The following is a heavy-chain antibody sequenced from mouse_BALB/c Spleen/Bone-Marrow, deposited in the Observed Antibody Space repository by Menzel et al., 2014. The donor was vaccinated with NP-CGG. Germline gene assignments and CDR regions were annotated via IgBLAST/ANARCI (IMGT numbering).Heavy chain of an antibody. Sequence: LQESGAELVRPGTSVKVSCKASGYAFTDYLMEWLKQRPGQGLEWIGVINPGSGSTNYNEKFKDKATLNADKSSSTAYMQLSSLTSDDSAVYFCARYDGYFDYWGQGTILTVSS. CDR2: INPGSGST. J-gene: IGHJ2*01. CDR1: GYAFTDYL. V-gene: IGHV1-54*01. D-gene: IGHD2-3*01. CDR3: ARYDGYFDY.